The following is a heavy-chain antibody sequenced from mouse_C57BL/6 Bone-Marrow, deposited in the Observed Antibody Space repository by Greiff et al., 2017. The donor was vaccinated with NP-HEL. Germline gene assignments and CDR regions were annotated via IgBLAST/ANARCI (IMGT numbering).Heavy chain of an antibody. CDR1: GYTFTSYW. V-gene: IGHV1-64*01. J-gene: IGHJ2*01. Sequence: QVQLQQPGAELVKPGASVKLSCKASGYTFTSYWMHWVKQRPGQGLEWIGMIHPNSGSTNYNEKFKSKATLTVDKSSSTAYMQLSSLTSEDSAVYYCARAPFYYYGDPYYFDYWGQGTTLTVSS. CDR3: ARAPFYYYGDPYYFDY. D-gene: IGHD1-1*01. CDR2: IHPNSGST.